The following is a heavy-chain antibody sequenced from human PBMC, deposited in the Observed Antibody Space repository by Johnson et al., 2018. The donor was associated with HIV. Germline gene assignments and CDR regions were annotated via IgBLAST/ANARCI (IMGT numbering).Heavy chain of an antibody. CDR3: ARGGTMIVVVITYDAFDI. Sequence: VQLVESGGGVVQPGRSLRLSCAASGFTFSSYAMSWVRQAPGKGLEWVANIKQAGSEKYYVDSVKGRFTISRANSKNTLYLQMNSLRAEDTAVYYCARGGTMIVVVITYDAFDIWGQGTMVTVSS. CDR1: GFTFSSYA. J-gene: IGHJ3*02. D-gene: IGHD3-22*01. V-gene: IGHV3-7*01. CDR2: IKQAGSEK.